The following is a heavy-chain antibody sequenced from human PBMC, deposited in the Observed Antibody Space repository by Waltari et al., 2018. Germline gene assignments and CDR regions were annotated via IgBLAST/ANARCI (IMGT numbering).Heavy chain of an antibody. V-gene: IGHV3-74*01. Sequence: EVQLVESGGGLVQPGESLRLSCAASGFTFGSFWMHWVRQVSGKGLVWVSSISDDGSRIGYAVSVKGRFTISRDNAKNTLYLQMNRLRGDDTAVYYCVRGFSTSPSSYWGQGALVTVSS. CDR2: ISDDGSRI. CDR3: VRGFSTSPSSY. CDR1: GFTFGSFW. J-gene: IGHJ4*02. D-gene: IGHD2-2*01.